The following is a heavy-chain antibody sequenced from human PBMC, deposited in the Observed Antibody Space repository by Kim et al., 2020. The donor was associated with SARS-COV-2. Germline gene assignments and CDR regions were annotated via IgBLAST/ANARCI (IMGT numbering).Heavy chain of an antibody. D-gene: IGHD2-8*01. CDR1: SGSISSSSHY. CDR2: IYYSGST. V-gene: IGHV4-39*01. Sequence: SETLSLTCTVSSGSISSSSHYWGWIRQPPGKGLEWIGSIYYSGSTYYNPSLKSRVTISVDTSKNQFSLKLSSVTAADTALYRCARGRYCTNAICRTGAMDVWGQGTTVTGSS. CDR3: ARGRYCTNAICRTGAMDV. J-gene: IGHJ6*02.